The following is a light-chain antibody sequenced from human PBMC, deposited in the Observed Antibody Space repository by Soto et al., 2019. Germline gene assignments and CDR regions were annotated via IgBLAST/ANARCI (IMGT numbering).Light chain of an antibody. Sequence: DIQMSQSPSSLSASVGDRVTITCRASQSISSYLNWYQQKPGKAPKLLIYAASSLQSGVPSRFSGSGSGTDFTLTISSLQPEDFATYYCQQSYSTPRTFGQGTTTGD. CDR2: AAS. CDR3: QQSYSTPRT. CDR1: QSISSY. J-gene: IGKJ5*01. V-gene: IGKV1-39*01.